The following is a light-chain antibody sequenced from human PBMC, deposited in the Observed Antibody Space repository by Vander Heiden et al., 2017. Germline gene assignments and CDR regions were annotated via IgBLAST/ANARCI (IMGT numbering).Light chain of an antibody. CDR1: QSVLYSPTNKNC. J-gene: IGKJ2*01. CDR3: QQYYSAPFT. V-gene: IGKV4-1*01. Sequence: DIVMTQSPDSLAVSLGDGATINCKSSQSVLYSPTNKNCLAWSQQRPGQPPKLLIYWASTRESGVPDRFIGSGSGTDFTLTISSLQAEDVAVYYCQQYYSAPFTFGQGTDLEIK. CDR2: WAS.